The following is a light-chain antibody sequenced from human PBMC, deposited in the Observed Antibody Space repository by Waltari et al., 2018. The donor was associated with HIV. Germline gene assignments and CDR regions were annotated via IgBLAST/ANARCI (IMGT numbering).Light chain of an antibody. J-gene: IGLJ2*01. V-gene: IGLV1-51*01. CDR1: SSKIGHNY. CDR3: GAWDNTLDVVL. CDR2: DNI. Sequence: QSVLTQPPSVSAAPGQKVTISCSGSSSKIGHNYVSWFQQLPGTAPKLLIYDNIKRPSGIPDRFSGSKSGTSATLGITGLQTGDEATYYCGAWDNTLDVVLFGGGTILTVL.